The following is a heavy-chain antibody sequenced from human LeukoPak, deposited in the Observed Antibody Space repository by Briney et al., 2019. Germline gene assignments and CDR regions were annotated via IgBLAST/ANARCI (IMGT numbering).Heavy chain of an antibody. D-gene: IGHD5-12*01. CDR1: GFTFSSYG. Sequence: GGSLRLSCAASGFTFSSYGMHWVRQAPGKGLEWVAFIRYDGSNKYYADSVKGRFTISRDNSKNTLYLQMNSLRAEDTAVYYCAKDAHAIKNYYYMDVWGKGTTVTVSS. J-gene: IGHJ6*03. CDR2: IRYDGSNK. V-gene: IGHV3-30*02. CDR3: AKDAHAIKNYYYMDV.